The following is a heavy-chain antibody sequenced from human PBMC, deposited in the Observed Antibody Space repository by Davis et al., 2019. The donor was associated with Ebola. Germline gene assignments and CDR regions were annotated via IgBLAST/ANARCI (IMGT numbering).Heavy chain of an antibody. Sequence: GESLKISCAASGFTFSSYAMSWVRQAPGKGLEWVSAISGSGGSTYYADSVKGRFTISRDNSKNTLYLQMNSLRAEDTAVYYCAKYSSGWLTDYWGQGTLVTVSS. CDR3: AKYSSGWLTDY. CDR1: GFTFSSYA. J-gene: IGHJ4*02. D-gene: IGHD6-19*01. V-gene: IGHV3-23*01. CDR2: ISGSGGST.